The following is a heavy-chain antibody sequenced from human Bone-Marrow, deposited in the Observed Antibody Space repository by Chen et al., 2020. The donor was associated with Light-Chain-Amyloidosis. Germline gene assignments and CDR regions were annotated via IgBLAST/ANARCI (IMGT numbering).Heavy chain of an antibody. J-gene: IGHJ4*02. V-gene: IGHV3-7*01. CDR3: ARESSVAAPYYLDY. CDR2: IREDGNEK. CDR1: GFTFSRYF. Sequence: EVRLVESGGGLVQPGGSLRLSCAASGFTFSRYFMSWVRQAPGKGLEWVANIREDGNEKYYVQSVKGRFTISRDNAKNAVYXXXXSLGAEDSAIYFCARESSVAAPYYLDYWGQGIRVTVSA. D-gene: IGHD6-25*01.